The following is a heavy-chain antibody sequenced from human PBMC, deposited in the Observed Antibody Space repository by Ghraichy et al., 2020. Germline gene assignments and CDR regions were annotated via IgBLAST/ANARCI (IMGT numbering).Heavy chain of an antibody. Sequence: LSLTCAASGFSFPDFYMTWIRQAPGKGLEWISYISGITNTIYYADSVRGRFTISRDNANNSLFLQMNSLRAEDTALYFCARDPGGEYGLDVWGQGTTVTVSS. V-gene: IGHV3-11*01. D-gene: IGHD2-21*01. CDR1: GFSFPDFY. J-gene: IGHJ6*02. CDR3: ARDPGGEYGLDV. CDR2: ISGITNTI.